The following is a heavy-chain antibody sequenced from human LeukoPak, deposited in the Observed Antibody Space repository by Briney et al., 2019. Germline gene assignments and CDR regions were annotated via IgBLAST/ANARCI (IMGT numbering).Heavy chain of an antibody. CDR3: ARDGGGSYYVTDWFDP. V-gene: IGHV4-4*02. Sequence: SETLSLTCTVSGGSISSSNWWSWVRQPPGKGLEWIGEIYHSGSTNYNPSLKSRVTISVDKSKNQFSLKLSSVTAADTAVYYCARDGGGSYYVTDWFDPWGQGTLVTVSS. CDR1: GGSISSSNW. J-gene: IGHJ5*02. D-gene: IGHD1-26*01. CDR2: IYHSGST.